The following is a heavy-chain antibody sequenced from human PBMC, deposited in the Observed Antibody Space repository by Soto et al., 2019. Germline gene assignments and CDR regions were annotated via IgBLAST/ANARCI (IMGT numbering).Heavy chain of an antibody. D-gene: IGHD3-10*01. CDR3: ARDSGYYYGSGSYYNSRFPFDP. Sequence: PGGSLRLSCAASGFTVSSNYMSWVRQAPGKGLEWVSVIYSGGSTYYADSVKGRFTISRDNSKNTLYLQMNSLRAEDTAVYYCARDSGYYYGSGSYYNSRFPFDPWGQGTLVTVSS. CDR2: IYSGGST. J-gene: IGHJ5*02. CDR1: GFTVSSNY. V-gene: IGHV3-66*01.